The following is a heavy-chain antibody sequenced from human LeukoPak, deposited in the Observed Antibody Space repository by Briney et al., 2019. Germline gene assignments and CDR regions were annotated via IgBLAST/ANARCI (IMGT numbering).Heavy chain of an antibody. D-gene: IGHD5-18*01. Sequence: GGSLRLSCAASGFTFDDYGMSWVRQAPGKGLEWVSGINWNGGSTGYADSVKGRFTISRDNAKDSLYLQMNSLRAEDTALYYCARDDQYSYFDYWGQGTLVTVSS. CDR1: GFTFDDYG. CDR2: INWNGGST. V-gene: IGHV3-20*04. CDR3: ARDDQYSYFDY. J-gene: IGHJ4*02.